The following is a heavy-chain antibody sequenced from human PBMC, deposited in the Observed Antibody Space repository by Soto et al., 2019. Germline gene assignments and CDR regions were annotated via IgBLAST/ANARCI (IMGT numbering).Heavy chain of an antibody. J-gene: IGHJ3*02. CDR2: ISSSSSYT. D-gene: IGHD3-9*01. V-gene: IGHV3-11*06. CDR1: GFTFSDYY. CDR3: ARGGDDILTGYFVRGYAFDI. Sequence: PGGSLRLSCVASGFTFSDYYMSWIRQAPGKGLEWVSYISSSSSYTNYADSVKGRFTISRDNAKNSLYLQMNSLKAEDTAVYYCARGGDDILTGYFVRGYAFDIWGQGTMVTVSS.